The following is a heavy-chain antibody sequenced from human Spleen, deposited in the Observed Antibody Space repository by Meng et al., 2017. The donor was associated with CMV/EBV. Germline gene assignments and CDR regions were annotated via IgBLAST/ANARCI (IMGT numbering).Heavy chain of an antibody. Sequence: QVQLQESGPGLVKPSETLSLTCTVSGGSISSYYWSWIRQPPGKGLEWIGYIYYSGSTNYNPSLKSRVTISVDTSKNQFSLKLSSVTAADTAVYYCARDIIAVAGSNWFDPWGQGTLVTVSS. CDR3: ARDIIAVAGSNWFDP. CDR2: IYYSGST. CDR1: GGSISSYY. V-gene: IGHV4-59*01. D-gene: IGHD6-19*01. J-gene: IGHJ5*02.